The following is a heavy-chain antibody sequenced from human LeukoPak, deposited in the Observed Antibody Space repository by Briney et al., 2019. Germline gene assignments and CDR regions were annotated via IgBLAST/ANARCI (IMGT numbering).Heavy chain of an antibody. CDR2: INPNSGGT. J-gene: IGHJ5*02. Sequence: ASVKVSCKASVYTFTRYYMHWVRQAPGQGLEWMGWINPNSGGTNYAQKFQGRVTMTRDTSISTAYMELSRLRSGDTAVYYCARELRASRSWFDPWGQGTLVTVSS. D-gene: IGHD2-15*01. CDR3: ARELRASRSWFDP. CDR1: VYTFTRYY. V-gene: IGHV1-2*02.